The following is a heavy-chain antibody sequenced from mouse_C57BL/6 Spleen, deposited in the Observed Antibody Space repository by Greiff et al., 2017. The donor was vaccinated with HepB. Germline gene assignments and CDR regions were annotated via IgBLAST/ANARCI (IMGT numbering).Heavy chain of an antibody. D-gene: IGHD1-1*02. CDR3: ARDTIGRYFDV. Sequence: EVKVVESGGGLVKPGGSLKLSCAASGFTFSSYAMSWVRQTPEKRLEWVATISDVGSYTYYPDNVKGRFTISRDNAKNNLYLQMSHLKSEDTAMYYCARDTIGRYFDVWGTGTTVTVSS. J-gene: IGHJ1*03. CDR2: ISDVGSYT. CDR1: GFTFSSYA. V-gene: IGHV5-4*01.